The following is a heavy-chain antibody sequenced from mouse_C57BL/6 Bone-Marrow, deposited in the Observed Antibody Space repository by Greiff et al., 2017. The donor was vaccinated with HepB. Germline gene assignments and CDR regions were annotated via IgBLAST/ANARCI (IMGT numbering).Heavy chain of an antibody. CDR3: TTGPAY. CDR2: IDPENGDT. CDR1: GFNIKDDY. J-gene: IGHJ3*01. Sequence: EVQGVESGAELVRPGASVKLSCTASGFNIKDDYMHWVKQRPEQGLEWIGWIDPENGDTEYASKFQGKATITADTSSNTAYLQLSSLTSEDTAVYYCTTGPAYWGQGTLVTVSA. V-gene: IGHV14-4*01.